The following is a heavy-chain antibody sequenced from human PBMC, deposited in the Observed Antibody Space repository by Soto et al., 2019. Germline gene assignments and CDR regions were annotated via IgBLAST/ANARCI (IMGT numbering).Heavy chain of an antibody. V-gene: IGHV4-39*01. D-gene: IGHD1-26*01. CDR1: GGSITSSSYY. CDR3: ATQEVGGSYVYTFDP. CDR2: IYYSGST. J-gene: IGHJ5*02. Sequence: QLHLRESGPGLVKPSETLSLTCTVSGGSITSSSYYWGWIRQPPGKGLEWIGSIYYSGSTYYTPSFKRRVTISVDTSKDQFYLQLSSVTAADTAVYYCATQEVGGSYVYTFDPWGQGTLVTVSS.